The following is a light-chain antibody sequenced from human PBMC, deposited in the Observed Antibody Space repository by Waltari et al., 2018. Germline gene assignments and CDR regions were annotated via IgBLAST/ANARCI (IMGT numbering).Light chain of an antibody. CDR1: SSEVGNDDY. V-gene: IGLV2-14*01. CDR3: GSSSSSNTFVCV. Sequence: QSARSQPASVSGSPGQSITICCTGTSSEVGNDDYVSWYQQYPGEAPKLIIYDVSNPPSGMSNRFSGSKSGNTASLTISRLQPDDESDYYCGSSSSSNTFVCVFGGGTKLTVL. CDR2: DVS. J-gene: IGLJ3*02.